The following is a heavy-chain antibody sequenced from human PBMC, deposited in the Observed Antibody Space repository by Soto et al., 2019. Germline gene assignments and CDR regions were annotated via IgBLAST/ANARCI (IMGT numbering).Heavy chain of an antibody. CDR2: IYYSGST. CDR3: ARDIDILTGYPLGYYGMDV. Sequence: SETLSLTCAVSGGSISSGGYSWSWIRQPPGKGLEWIGYIYYSGSTYYNPSLKSRVTISVDTSKNQFSLKLSSVTAADTAVYYCARDIDILTGYPLGYYGMDVWGQGTTVTVSS. J-gene: IGHJ6*02. CDR1: GGSISSGGYS. D-gene: IGHD3-9*01. V-gene: IGHV4-31*11.